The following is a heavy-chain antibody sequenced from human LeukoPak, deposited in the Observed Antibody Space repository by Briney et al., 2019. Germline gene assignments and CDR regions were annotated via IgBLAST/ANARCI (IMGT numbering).Heavy chain of an antibody. V-gene: IGHV3-30-3*01. CDR1: GFTFSSYA. J-gene: IGHJ3*02. Sequence: GRSLRLSCAASGFTFSSYAMHWVRQAPGKGLEWVAVISYDGSNKYYADSVKGRFTISRDNSKNTLYLQMNSLRAEDTAVYYCARDSSGWYRAFDIWGQGTMVTVSS. D-gene: IGHD6-19*01. CDR2: ISYDGSNK. CDR3: ARDSSGWYRAFDI.